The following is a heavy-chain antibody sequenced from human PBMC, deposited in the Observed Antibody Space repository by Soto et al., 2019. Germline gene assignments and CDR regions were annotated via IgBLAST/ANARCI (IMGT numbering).Heavy chain of an antibody. D-gene: IGHD3-16*02. V-gene: IGHV2-5*02. CDR2: IYWDDDK. J-gene: IGHJ4*02. Sequence: SGPTLVKPTQTLTLTCTFSGFSLSTSGVGVGWIRQPPGKALEWLALIYWDDDKRYSPSLKSRLTITKDTSKNQVVLTMTNMDPVDTATYYCAHTITFGGVIATRWYFDYWGQGTLVTVSS. CDR1: GFSLSTSGVG. CDR3: AHTITFGGVIATRWYFDY.